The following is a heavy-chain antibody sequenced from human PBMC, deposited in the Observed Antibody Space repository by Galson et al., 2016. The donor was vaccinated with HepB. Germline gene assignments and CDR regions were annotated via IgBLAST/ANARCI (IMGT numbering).Heavy chain of an antibody. D-gene: IGHD3-3*01. Sequence: SLRLSCAASGFSFSTYSMNWVRQPPGKGLEWVSSISRNSDYIYYADFVKGRFTISRDNVKNSLYLQMNSLRAEDTALYYCVRDSREWIPFNHYGLDVWGQGTTVTVSS. J-gene: IGHJ6*02. V-gene: IGHV3-21*01. CDR3: VRDSREWIPFNHYGLDV. CDR2: ISRNSDYI. CDR1: GFSFSTYS.